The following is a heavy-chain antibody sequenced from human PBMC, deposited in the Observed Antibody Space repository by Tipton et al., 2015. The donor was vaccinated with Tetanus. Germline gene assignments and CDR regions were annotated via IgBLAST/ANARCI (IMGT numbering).Heavy chain of an antibody. V-gene: IGHV3-11*01. CDR1: GFTFTDFY. CDR3: ARDDSGTLDY. J-gene: IGHJ4*02. CDR2: ITGSGSTI. Sequence: SLRLSCAASGFTFTDFYMSWIRQAPGKGLEWLSYITGSGSTIHYADSVKGRFTISRDYAKNSLYLQMNGLRADDTAIYYCARDDSGTLDYWGQGTLGAVSS. D-gene: IGHD1-26*01.